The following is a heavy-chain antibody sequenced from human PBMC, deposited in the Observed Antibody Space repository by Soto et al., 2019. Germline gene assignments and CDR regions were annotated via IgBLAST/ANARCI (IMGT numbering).Heavy chain of an antibody. CDR2: MDNTGST. D-gene: IGHD2-21*02. Sequence: PSETLSLTCTVSGGSISGYYWSWIRQPPGKGLEWIGYMDNTGSTVYNPSLKSRVTISVDTSKSQFSLRLNSVTAADTAVYYCARDLWGYCGTDCYPLDVWGQGTTVTVS. J-gene: IGHJ6*02. CDR1: GGSISGYY. CDR3: ARDLWGYCGTDCYPLDV. V-gene: IGHV4-59*01.